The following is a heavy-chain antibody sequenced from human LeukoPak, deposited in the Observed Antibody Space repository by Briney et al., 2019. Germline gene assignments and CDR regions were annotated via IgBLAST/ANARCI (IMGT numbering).Heavy chain of an antibody. CDR1: GFTFSNYW. CDR3: ARVLSGSWDWFDP. J-gene: IGHJ5*02. V-gene: IGHV3-7*01. D-gene: IGHD3-22*01. CDR2: LKQDGSEI. Sequence: GGSLRLSCAASGFTFSNYWMTWVRQAPGKGLEWVANLKQDGSEIYYVDSVKGRFTISRDNAKNSLYLQMNSLRAEDTAVYYCARVLSGSWDWFDPWGQGTPVAVSS.